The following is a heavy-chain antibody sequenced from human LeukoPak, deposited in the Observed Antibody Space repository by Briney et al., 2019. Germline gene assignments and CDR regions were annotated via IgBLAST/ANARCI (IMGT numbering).Heavy chain of an antibody. CDR2: IYSGGST. CDR1: GFIASSNY. Sequence: GGSLRLSCTASGFIASSNYMSWVRQAPGKGLEWVSLIYSGGSTYYADSVMGRSTISRDKSNNTLYLQTNSLRAEDTAVYYCATGGRSGVAFESWGQGTLVTVST. CDR3: ATGGRSGVAFES. J-gene: IGHJ4*02. D-gene: IGHD2-15*01. V-gene: IGHV3-53*01.